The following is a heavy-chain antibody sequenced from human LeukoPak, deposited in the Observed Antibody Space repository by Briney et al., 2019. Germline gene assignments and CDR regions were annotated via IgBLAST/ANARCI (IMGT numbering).Heavy chain of an antibody. V-gene: IGHV3-23*01. CDR2: ISGSGGST. Sequence: GGSLRLSCAASGFTFSSYAMNWVRQAPGKGLEWVSAISGSGGSTYYADSVKGRFTISRDNSKNTLYLQMNSLRAEDTAVYYCAKGRSGPYYYYGMDVWGQGTTVTVSS. J-gene: IGHJ6*02. CDR3: AKGRSGPYYYYGMDV. CDR1: GFTFSSYA. D-gene: IGHD1-26*01.